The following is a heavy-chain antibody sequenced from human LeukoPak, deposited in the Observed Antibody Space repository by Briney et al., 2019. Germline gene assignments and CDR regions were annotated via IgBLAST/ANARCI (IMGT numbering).Heavy chain of an antibody. CDR2: ISVYNGNT. CDR3: ARVGEGAHGGKWFDP. Sequence: ASVKVSCKASGYTFVNYGVTWVRQAPGQGLEWMGWISVYNGNTNYAQKLQGRVTMTTDTSTSTAYMELRSLRSDDTAVYYYARVGEGAHGGKWFDPWGQGTLVTVSS. J-gene: IGHJ5*02. D-gene: IGHD3-10*01. V-gene: IGHV1-18*01. CDR1: GYTFVNYG.